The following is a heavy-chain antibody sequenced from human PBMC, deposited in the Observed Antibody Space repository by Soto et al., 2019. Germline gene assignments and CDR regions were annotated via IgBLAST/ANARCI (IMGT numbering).Heavy chain of an antibody. CDR3: ARPWDDRTTSGWYY. Sequence: QLQLQESGPGLVKPSETLSLTCTVSGDSLSSSGYYWGWIRQPPGRGLEWIGSVYHTGTTYYNPSLKSRVTISVDTSKNQFSLRLRSVTAADTAVYFCARPWDDRTTSGWYYWGQGTLVTVSS. V-gene: IGHV4-39*01. J-gene: IGHJ4*02. D-gene: IGHD6-19*01. CDR1: GDSLSSSGYY. CDR2: VYHTGTT.